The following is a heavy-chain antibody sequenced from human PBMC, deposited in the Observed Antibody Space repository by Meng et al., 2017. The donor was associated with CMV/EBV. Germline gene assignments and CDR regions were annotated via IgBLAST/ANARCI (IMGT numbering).Heavy chain of an antibody. V-gene: IGHV4-34*01. D-gene: IGHD4/OR15-4a*01. J-gene: IGHJ6*02. Sequence: GSLRLSCAVYGGSFSGYYWSWIRQPPGKGLEWIGEINHSGSTNYNPSLKSRVTISVDTSKNQFSLKLSSVTAADTAVYYCAGDNGRIYYYYYDMDVWGQGTTVTVSS. CDR2: INHSGST. CDR1: GGSFSGYY. CDR3: AGDNGRIYYYYYDMDV.